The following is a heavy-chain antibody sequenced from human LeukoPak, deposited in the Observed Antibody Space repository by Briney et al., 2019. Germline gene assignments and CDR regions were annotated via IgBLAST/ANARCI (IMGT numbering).Heavy chain of an antibody. Sequence: GGSLRLSCAAPGFTFSSYSMNWVRQAPGKGLEWVSSISSSSSYIYYADSVKGRFTISRDNAKNSLYLQMNSLRAEDTAVYYCARVGITIFGVVSLGAFDIWGQGTMVTVSS. CDR2: ISSSSSYI. J-gene: IGHJ3*02. D-gene: IGHD3-3*01. V-gene: IGHV3-21*01. CDR1: GFTFSSYS. CDR3: ARVGITIFGVVSLGAFDI.